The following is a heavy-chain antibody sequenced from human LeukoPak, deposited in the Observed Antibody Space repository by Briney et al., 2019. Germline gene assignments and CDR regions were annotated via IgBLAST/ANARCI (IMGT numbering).Heavy chain of an antibody. V-gene: IGHV3-23*01. Sequence: PGGSLRLSCAASGFTVSSNFMSWVRQAPGKGLEWVSAISGSGGSTYYADSVKGRFTISRDNSKNTLYLQMNSLRAEDTAVYYCAKLYSGSYHAFYYFDYWGQGTLVTVSS. CDR2: ISGSGGST. J-gene: IGHJ4*02. CDR1: GFTVSSNF. CDR3: AKLYSGSYHAFYYFDY. D-gene: IGHD1-26*01.